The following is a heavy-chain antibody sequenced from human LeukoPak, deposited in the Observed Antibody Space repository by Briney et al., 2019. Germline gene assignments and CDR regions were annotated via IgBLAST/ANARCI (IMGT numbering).Heavy chain of an antibody. Sequence: PGRSLRLSCAASGFTFDEYAMHWVRQAPGKGLEWVSGISGSGGSTYYAESVKGRFTISRDNSKNTLYLQMNSLRAEDTAVYYCAKPWNYRWFDPCGQGTLVTVYS. J-gene: IGHJ5*02. V-gene: IGHV3-23*01. CDR1: GFTFDEYA. CDR2: ISGSGGST. D-gene: IGHD1-7*01. CDR3: AKPWNYRWFDP.